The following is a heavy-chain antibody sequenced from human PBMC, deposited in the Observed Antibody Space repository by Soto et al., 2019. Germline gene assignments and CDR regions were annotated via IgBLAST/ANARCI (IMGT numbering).Heavy chain of an antibody. D-gene: IGHD6-19*01. V-gene: IGHV4-30-4*01. Sequence: QVQLQESGPGLVKPSQTLSLTCTVSGGSISSGDYYWSWIRQPPGKGLEWIGYIYYSGSTYYNSSIQSRVTISLVTSKNQFSRKMSSVTAAYTAVYYCARLWSIIAVRPFDYWCQGTLVTVSS. CDR2: IYYSGST. CDR3: ARLWSIIAVRPFDY. CDR1: GGSISSGDYY. J-gene: IGHJ4*02.